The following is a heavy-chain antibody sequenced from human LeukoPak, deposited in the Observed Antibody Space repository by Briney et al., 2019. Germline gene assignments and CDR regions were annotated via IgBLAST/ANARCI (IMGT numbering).Heavy chain of an antibody. J-gene: IGHJ4*02. Sequence: SETLSLTRTVSGGSISSYYWSWIRQPAGKGLEWIGRIYTSGSTNYNPSLKSRVTMSVDTSKNQFSLKLSSVTAADTAVYYCASSSYYGSGPDYFDYWGQGTLVTVSS. D-gene: IGHD3-10*01. CDR1: GGSISSYY. V-gene: IGHV4-4*07. CDR2: IYTSGST. CDR3: ASSSYYGSGPDYFDY.